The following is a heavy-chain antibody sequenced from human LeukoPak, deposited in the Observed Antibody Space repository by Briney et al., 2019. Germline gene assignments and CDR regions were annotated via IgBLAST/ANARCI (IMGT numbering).Heavy chain of an antibody. J-gene: IGHJ4*02. CDR1: GGSISRGGYY. CDR3: ARRAYSSGWYPFDY. Sequence: SETLSLTCTVSGGSISRGGYYWSWIRQHPGKGLEWIGSIYYSGSTYYNPSLKSRVTISVDTSKNQFSLKLSSVTAADTAVYYCARRAYSSGWYPFDYWGQGTLVTVSS. V-gene: IGHV4-39*01. CDR2: IYYSGST. D-gene: IGHD6-19*01.